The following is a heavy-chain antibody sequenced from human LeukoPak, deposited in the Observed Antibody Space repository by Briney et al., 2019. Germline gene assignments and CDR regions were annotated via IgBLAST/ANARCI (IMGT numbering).Heavy chain of an antibody. CDR3: ARESPRGLRGAGIAAAGTRTVAFDI. D-gene: IGHD6-13*01. CDR1: GDSVSSNSAA. V-gene: IGHV6-1*01. Sequence: SQTLSLTCAISGDSVSSNSAAWNWIRQSPSRGLEWLGRTYYRTKWYNDYAVSVKSRITINPDTAKNQFSLQLNSVTPEDTAVYYCARESPRGLRGAGIAAAGTRTVAFDIWGQGTMVTVSS. CDR2: TYYRTKWYN. J-gene: IGHJ3*02.